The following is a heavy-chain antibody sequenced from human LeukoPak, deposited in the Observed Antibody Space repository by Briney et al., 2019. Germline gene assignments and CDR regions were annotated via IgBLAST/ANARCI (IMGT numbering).Heavy chain of an antibody. Sequence: GSSVKVSCTASGGTFSSYAISWGRQAPGQGLEWMGGFIPIFGTANYAQKFQGRVTITADESTSTAYMELSSLRSEDTAVYYCARGWMDYGSGSYSGDYWGQGTLVTVSS. CDR2: FIPIFGTA. CDR1: GGTFSSYA. V-gene: IGHV1-69*01. CDR3: ARGWMDYGSGSYSGDY. D-gene: IGHD3-10*01. J-gene: IGHJ4*02.